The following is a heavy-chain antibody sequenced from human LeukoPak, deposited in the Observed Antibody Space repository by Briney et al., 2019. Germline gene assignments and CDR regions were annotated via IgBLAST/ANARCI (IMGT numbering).Heavy chain of an antibody. CDR2: FDPEDGET. CDR3: ATWGPSSGSYFHYYYGMDV. Sequence: ASVTVSCTVSGYTLTELSMHWVRQAPGKGLEWMGGFDPEDGETIYAQKFQGRVTMTEDTSTDTAYMELSSLRSEDTAVYYCATWGPSSGSYFHYYYGMDVWGQGTTVTVSS. CDR1: GYTLTELS. J-gene: IGHJ6*02. D-gene: IGHD1-26*01. V-gene: IGHV1-24*01.